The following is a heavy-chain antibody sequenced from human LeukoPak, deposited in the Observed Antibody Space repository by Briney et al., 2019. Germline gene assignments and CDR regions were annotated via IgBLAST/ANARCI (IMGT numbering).Heavy chain of an antibody. CDR1: GYTFTTYS. CDR2: INTYYEST. J-gene: IGHJ6*03. V-gene: IGHV1-18*01. D-gene: IGHD1-14*01. CDR3: ARGEPFYYMDV. Sequence: ASVKVSCKASGYTFTTYSINWVRQAPGQGLEWMGWINTYYESTSYAHRLQGRVTMTVDTSTSTAYMELRSLRSDDTAVYYCARGEPFYYMDVWGTGTTVSVSS.